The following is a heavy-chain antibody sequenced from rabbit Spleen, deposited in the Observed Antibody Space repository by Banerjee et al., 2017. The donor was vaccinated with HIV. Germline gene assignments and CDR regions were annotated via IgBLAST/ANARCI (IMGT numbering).Heavy chain of an antibody. J-gene: IGHJ4*01. CDR1: GFSFSSSYW. CDR3: ARDVGGAGSNYGGFNL. V-gene: IGHV1S45*01. CDR2: IYAGSSGST. Sequence: QEQLEESGGDLVKPEGSLTLTCTASGFSFSSSYWICWVRQAPGKGLEWIACIYAGSSGSTYYASWAKGRSTISKTSSTTVTLQMTSLTAADTATYFCARDVGGAGSNYGGFNLWGPGTLVTVS. D-gene: IGHD8-1*01.